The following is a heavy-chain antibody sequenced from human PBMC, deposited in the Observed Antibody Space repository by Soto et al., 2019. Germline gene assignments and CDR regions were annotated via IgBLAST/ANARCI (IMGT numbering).Heavy chain of an antibody. J-gene: IGHJ4*02. CDR3: ARSVAVPGAHIDY. CDR2: VYYTGST. V-gene: IGHV4-59*01. CDR1: GGSISGYC. Sequence: PSETLSLTCSVSGGSISGYCWSWIRQSPGKGLEWLGYVYYTGSTNYSPSLRSRVSISVDTSKNEFSLRLSSVTAADTAVYFCARSVAVPGAHIDYWGQGTQVTV. D-gene: IGHD6-19*01.